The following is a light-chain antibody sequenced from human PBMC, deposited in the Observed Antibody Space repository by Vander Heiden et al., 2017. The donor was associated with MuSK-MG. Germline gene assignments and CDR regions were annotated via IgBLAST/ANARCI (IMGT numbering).Light chain of an antibody. V-gene: IGKV1-9*01. CDR2: AAS. J-gene: IGKJ2*01. CDR1: QDISTY. CDR3: QQVNSHPFT. Sequence: IQLTQSPSSLSASVGDRITITCRASQDISTYLAWYQQKPGEAPRLLIYAASTLQRGVPSRFSGSGSGTDFTLTISSLQPEDFATYYCQQVNSHPFTFGQGTKLDIK.